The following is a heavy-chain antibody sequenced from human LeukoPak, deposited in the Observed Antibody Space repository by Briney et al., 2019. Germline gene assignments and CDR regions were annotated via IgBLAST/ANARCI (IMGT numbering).Heavy chain of an antibody. D-gene: IGHD4-17*01. V-gene: IGHV3-23*01. CDR1: GFTFSSYA. CDR2: ISGSGGST. CDR3: AKAHPLRPPFDY. J-gene: IGHJ4*02. Sequence: GGSLRLSCAASGFTFSSYAMSWVRQAPGKGLEWVSAISGSGGSTYYADSVKGRFTISRDNSKNTLYLQMNMPRAEDTTVYSCAKAHPLRPPFDYWGQGTLVTVPS.